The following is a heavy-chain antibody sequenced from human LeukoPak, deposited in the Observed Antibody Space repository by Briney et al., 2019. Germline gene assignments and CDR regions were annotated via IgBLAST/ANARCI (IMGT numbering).Heavy chain of an antibody. CDR2: IYYSGST. CDR3: ARLPLNTYYDFWSGYSYYYYGMDV. CDR1: GGSISGYY. Sequence: SETLSLTCTVSGGSISGYYWSWIRQPPGKGLEWIGYIYYSGSTNYNPSLKSRVTISVDTSKNQFSLKLSSVTAADTAVYYCARLPLNTYYDFWSGYSYYYYGMDVWGQGTTVTVSS. J-gene: IGHJ6*02. V-gene: IGHV4-59*08. D-gene: IGHD3-3*01.